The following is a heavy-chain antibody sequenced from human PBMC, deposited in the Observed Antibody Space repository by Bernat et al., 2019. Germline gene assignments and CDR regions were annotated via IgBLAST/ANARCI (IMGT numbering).Heavy chain of an antibody. CDR3: TRHQLLYGYYYYYYMDV. Sequence: EVQLVESGGGLVQPGGSLRLSCAASGFTFSRNWMTWVRQAPGKGLEWVANIKQDGSEKYYVDSVKGRFTISRDNAKNSLYLQMNSLRAEDTAVYYCTRHQLLYGYYYYYYMDVWGKGTTVTVSS. D-gene: IGHD2-2*02. V-gene: IGHV3-7*03. CDR2: IKQDGSEK. J-gene: IGHJ6*03. CDR1: GFTFSRNW.